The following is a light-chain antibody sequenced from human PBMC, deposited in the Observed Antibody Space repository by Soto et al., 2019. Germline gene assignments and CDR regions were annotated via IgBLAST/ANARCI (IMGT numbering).Light chain of an antibody. Sequence: EIVLTQYPGTLPSSPGERASLSCRASQSISRSYLAWYQKKSGQAPRLLFYGASTRATGIPDRFSGSGSGTDFTLTISRLEPEDFAVYYCQQYRSLSFGGGTKVDI. V-gene: IGKV3-20*01. CDR1: QSISRSY. CDR3: QQYRSLS. CDR2: GAS. J-gene: IGKJ4*02.